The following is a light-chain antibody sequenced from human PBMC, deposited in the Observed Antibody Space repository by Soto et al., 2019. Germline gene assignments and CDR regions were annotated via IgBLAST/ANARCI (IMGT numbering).Light chain of an antibody. J-gene: IGKJ2*01. CDR2: GAS. Sequence: DIQMTQSPSSLSASIGDRVTITCRASQSIITYLNWYQQKSGNAPKLLIHGASNLESGVPSGFSGSGSGTDFTLTISGLQPEDFAIYYCQQSYSSPPEYTFGQGTKLEIK. CDR3: QQSYSSPPEYT. V-gene: IGKV1-39*01. CDR1: QSIITY.